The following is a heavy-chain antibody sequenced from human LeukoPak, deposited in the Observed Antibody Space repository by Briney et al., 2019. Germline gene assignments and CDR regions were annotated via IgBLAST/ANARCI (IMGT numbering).Heavy chain of an antibody. Sequence: ASVKVSCKASGYTFTGYYMHWVRQATGQGLEWMGWMNPNSGNTGYAQKFQGRVTITRNTSISTAYMELSSLRSEDTAVYYCARARITDDSIDYWGQGTLVTVSS. CDR3: ARARITDDSIDY. CDR2: MNPNSGNT. D-gene: IGHD1-14*01. J-gene: IGHJ4*02. V-gene: IGHV1-8*03. CDR1: GYTFTGYY.